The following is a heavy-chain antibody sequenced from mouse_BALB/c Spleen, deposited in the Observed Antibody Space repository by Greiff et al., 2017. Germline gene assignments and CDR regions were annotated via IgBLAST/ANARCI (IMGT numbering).Heavy chain of an antibody. Sequence: VKLMESGAELMKPGASVKISCKATGYTFRSYWIEWVKQRPGHGLEWIGEILPGSGSTNYNEKFKGKATFTADTSSNTAYMQLSSLTSADSAVYYCARWLLRKGFDYWGQGTTRTVSS. CDR1: GYTFRSYW. J-gene: IGHJ2*01. CDR2: ILPGSGST. V-gene: IGHV1-9*01. D-gene: IGHD2-3*01. CDR3: ARWLLRKGFDY.